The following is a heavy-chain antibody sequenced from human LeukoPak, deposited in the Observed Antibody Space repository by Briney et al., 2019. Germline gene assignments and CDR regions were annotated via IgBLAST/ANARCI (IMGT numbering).Heavy chain of an antibody. Sequence: SEALSLSSTVAAGSISSYYWGWVRQPRGEGLERVGYVFESGNTYYNSSLKSRVTISVDKSRNKFSLNLSSVTAADTAVYYCAREPFIGSSFDYWGRGALVTVSS. V-gene: IGHV4-59*01. CDR2: VFESGNT. D-gene: IGHD1-26*01. J-gene: IGHJ4*02. CDR1: AGSISSYY. CDR3: AREPFIGSSFDY.